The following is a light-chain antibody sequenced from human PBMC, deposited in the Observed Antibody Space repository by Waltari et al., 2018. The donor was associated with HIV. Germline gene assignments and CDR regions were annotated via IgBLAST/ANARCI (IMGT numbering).Light chain of an antibody. CDR1: QSISTH. Sequence: DIQMTQSPYSLSASVGDRITISCRASQSISTHLNWYQQKLGKVPKVLIYGASTLQSGAPSRFSGSGSGTHFTLTISNLQPEDFATYYCQQSYISPLTFGPGTKVDIK. CDR2: GAS. V-gene: IGKV1-39*01. CDR3: QQSYISPLT. J-gene: IGKJ3*01.